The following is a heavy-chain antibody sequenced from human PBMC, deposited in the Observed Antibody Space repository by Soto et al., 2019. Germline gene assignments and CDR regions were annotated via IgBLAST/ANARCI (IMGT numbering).Heavy chain of an antibody. D-gene: IGHD6-19*01. CDR1: GYTFTSYG. CDR2: ISAYNGNT. J-gene: IGHJ3*02. V-gene: IGHV1-18*01. CDR3: AKDPSNSGLAVAGTDAFDI. Sequence: ASVKVSCKASGYTFTSYGISWVRQAPGQGLEWMGWISAYNGNTNYAQKLQGRVTMTTDTSTSTAYMELRSLRSDDTAVYYCAKDPSNSGLAVAGTDAFDIWGQGTMVTGSS.